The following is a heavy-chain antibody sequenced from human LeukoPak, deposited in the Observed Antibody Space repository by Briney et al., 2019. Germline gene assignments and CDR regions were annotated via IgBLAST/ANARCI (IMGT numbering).Heavy chain of an antibody. J-gene: IGHJ4*02. Sequence: SETLSLTCTVSGGSISSYYWSWIRQPPGKGLEWIGYIYYSGSTNYNPSLKSRVTISVDTSKNQFSLKLSSVTAADTAVYYCARDSADSSGYYYYFDYWGQGTLVAVSS. CDR2: IYYSGST. D-gene: IGHD3-22*01. CDR3: ARDSADSSGYYYYFDY. CDR1: GGSISSYY. V-gene: IGHV4-59*01.